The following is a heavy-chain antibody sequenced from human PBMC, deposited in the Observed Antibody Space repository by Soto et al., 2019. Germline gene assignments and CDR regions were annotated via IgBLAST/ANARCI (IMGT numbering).Heavy chain of an antibody. CDR1: GGTISSGGYY. CDR2: IYYSGST. CDR3: ASGWFLASDI. J-gene: IGHJ3*02. D-gene: IGHD3-9*01. Sequence: SQPLSLTCTVSGGTISSGGYYWSWIRQHPGKGLEWIGYIYYSGSTYYNPSLKSRVTISVDTSKNQFSLKLSSVTAADTAVYYCASGWFLASDIWGQGTMVTVSS. V-gene: IGHV4-31*03.